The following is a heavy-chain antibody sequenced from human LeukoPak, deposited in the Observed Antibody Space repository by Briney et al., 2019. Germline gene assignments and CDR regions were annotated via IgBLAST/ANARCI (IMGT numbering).Heavy chain of an antibody. D-gene: IGHD3-22*01. Sequence: PSASVKVSCKASGYTFTGYYMHWVRQAPGQGLEWMGWINPNSGGTNYAQKFQGRVTMTRDTSISTAYMELSRLRSDDTAVYYCARVTGVRYYDSSGLDYWGQGTLVTVSS. CDR2: INPNSGGT. V-gene: IGHV1-2*02. CDR3: ARVTGVRYYDSSGLDY. CDR1: GYTFTGYY. J-gene: IGHJ4*02.